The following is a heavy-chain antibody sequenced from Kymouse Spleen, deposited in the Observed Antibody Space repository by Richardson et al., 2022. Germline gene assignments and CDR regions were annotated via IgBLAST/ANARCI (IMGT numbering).Heavy chain of an antibody. Sequence: EVQLVESGGGLVQPGGSLRLSCAASGFTFSSYWMHWVRQAPGKGLVWVSRINSDGSSTSYADSVKGRFTISRDNAKNTLYLQMNSLRAEDTAVYYCARDGYCSSTSCFYYYYYGMDVWGQGTTVTVSS. V-gene: IGHV3-74*01. CDR1: GFTFSSYW. CDR3: ARDGYCSSTSCFYYYYYGMDV. J-gene: IGHJ6*02. D-gene: IGHD2-2*02. CDR2: INSDGSST.